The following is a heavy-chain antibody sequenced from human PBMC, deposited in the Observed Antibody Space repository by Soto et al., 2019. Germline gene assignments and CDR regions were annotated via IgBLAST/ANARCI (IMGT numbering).Heavy chain of an antibody. CDR2: ISWNGDII. CDR1: GFTLDDYS. J-gene: IGHJ6*02. CDR3: AKEWAGYSSGWHGLDV. V-gene: IGHV3-9*01. Sequence: GGSLRLSCAASGFTLDDYSMHWVRQAPGKGLEWVPGISWNGDIIAYADSVKGRFTISRDNAKNSLYLQMNSLRAEDTAFYYCAKEWAGYSSGWHGLDVWGLGTTVTVSS. D-gene: IGHD6-19*01.